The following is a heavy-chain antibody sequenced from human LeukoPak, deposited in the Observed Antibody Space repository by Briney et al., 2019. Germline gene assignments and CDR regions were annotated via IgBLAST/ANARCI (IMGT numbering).Heavy chain of an antibody. Sequence: ASVTVSFKASGGTFSSYAISWLRQAPGQGLEWMGRIIPIFGIANYAQKFQGRVTITEDKSTSTAYMELSSLRSEDTAVYYCARDQRDIVVDNWGQGTLVTVSS. CDR2: IIPIFGIA. D-gene: IGHD2-15*01. CDR1: GGTFSSYA. CDR3: ARDQRDIVVDN. V-gene: IGHV1-69*04. J-gene: IGHJ4*02.